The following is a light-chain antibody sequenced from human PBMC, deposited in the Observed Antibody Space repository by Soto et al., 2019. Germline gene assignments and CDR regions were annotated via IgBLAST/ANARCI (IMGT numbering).Light chain of an antibody. V-gene: IGLV2-8*01. CDR3: SSYAGSNNLVV. CDR2: EVS. J-gene: IGLJ2*01. Sequence: QSVLTQPPSASGSPGQSVTISCTGTSSDVGGYNYVSWYQRHPGKAPKLMIYEVSKRPSGVPDRFSGSKSGNPASLTVSGLQAEDEADYYCSSYAGSNNLVVFGGGTKLTVL. CDR1: SSDVGGYNY.